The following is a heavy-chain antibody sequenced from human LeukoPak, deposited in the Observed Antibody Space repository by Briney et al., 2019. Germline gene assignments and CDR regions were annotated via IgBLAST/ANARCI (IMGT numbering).Heavy chain of an antibody. D-gene: IGHD6-6*01. V-gene: IGHV3-7*01. CDR2: INQDGTEK. CDR3: ARVASYAFDI. Sequence: GGSLRLSCAASGFTFTSYWMSWVRQAPGKGLEWVANINQDGTEKYYVRSVKGRFTISRDNAKNSLYLQMNSLRAEDTAVYYCARVASYAFDIWGQGTMVTVSS. CDR1: GFTFTSYW. J-gene: IGHJ3*02.